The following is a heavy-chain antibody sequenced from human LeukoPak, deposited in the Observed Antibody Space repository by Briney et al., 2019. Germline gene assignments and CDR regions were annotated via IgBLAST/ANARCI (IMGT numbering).Heavy chain of an antibody. J-gene: IGHJ4*02. CDR1: GLSFSSNW. Sequence: GSLRLSCAASGLSFSSNWMSWFRHAPGKGLEWVAYVNPDGGEKYYVDSVEGRCTISRDNAKNNLYLQMNSLRVEDTAGYYCARHGDWSAVSTLRNYFDFWGQGTLVTVPS. CDR3: ARHGDWSAVSTLRNYFDF. V-gene: IGHV3-7*01. D-gene: IGHD3-3*01. CDR2: VNPDGGEK.